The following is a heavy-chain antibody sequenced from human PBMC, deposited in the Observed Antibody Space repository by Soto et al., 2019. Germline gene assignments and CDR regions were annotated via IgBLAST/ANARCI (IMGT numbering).Heavy chain of an antibody. CDR1: GFTFSDYH. D-gene: IGHD1-1*01. V-gene: IGHV3-11*05. J-gene: IGHJ6*02. CDR3: ARRTGDV. CDR2: IHTYSSHT. Sequence: QVQLVESGGGLVKPGGSLRLSCAASGFTFSDYHMSWIRQAPGKGLEWVSHIHTYSSHTNYADSVKGRFTISRDDAQSSLYLQMSSLRVEDTAVYYCARRTGDVWGQGTRVTVSS.